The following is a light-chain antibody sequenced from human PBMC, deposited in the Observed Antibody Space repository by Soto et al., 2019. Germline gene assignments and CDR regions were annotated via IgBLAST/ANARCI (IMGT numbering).Light chain of an antibody. CDR3: HQRSNWPPT. CDR2: GAS. J-gene: IGKJ4*01. CDR1: QTVNNNY. Sequence: ELVLTQPPGTLSLSPGERATLSCRASQTVNNNYLAWYQQIPGRAPRLLISGASGRATGTPDRFSGSGSGTDFTLTISSLQPEDFAVYYCHQRSNWPPTFGGGTKVDIK. V-gene: IGKV3D-20*02.